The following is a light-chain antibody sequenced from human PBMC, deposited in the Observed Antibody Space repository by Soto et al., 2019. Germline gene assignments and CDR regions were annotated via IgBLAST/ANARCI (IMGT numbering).Light chain of an antibody. V-gene: IGLV1-44*01. CDR2: GNN. CDR3: AAWDDSLNGVV. Sequence: QSVLTQSPSASVTPGRRITISCSGSNSNIGGNTVNWYQQVPGTAPKLLIFGNNQRPSGVPDRFSGSKSGTSASLAISGLQSEDEAHYYCAAWDDSLNGVVFGGGTKLTVL. J-gene: IGLJ2*01. CDR1: NSNIGGNT.